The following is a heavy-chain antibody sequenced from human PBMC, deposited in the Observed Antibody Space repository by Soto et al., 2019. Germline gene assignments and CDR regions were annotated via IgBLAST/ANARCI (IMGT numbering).Heavy chain of an antibody. Sequence: GGSLRLSCAASGFTFSSYAMSWVRQAPGKGLEWVSGISWNSGSIGYADSVKGRFTISRDNAKNSLYLQMNSLRAEDTALYYCAKDIQWLVTYYFDYWGQGT. CDR3: AKDIQWLVTYYFDY. CDR2: ISWNSGSI. D-gene: IGHD6-19*01. CDR1: GFTFSSYA. V-gene: IGHV3-9*01. J-gene: IGHJ4*02.